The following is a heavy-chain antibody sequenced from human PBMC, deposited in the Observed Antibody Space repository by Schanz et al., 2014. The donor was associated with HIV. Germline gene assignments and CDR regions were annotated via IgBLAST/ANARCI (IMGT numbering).Heavy chain of an antibody. V-gene: IGHV3-30*18. CDR2: ISDDGSKK. Sequence: QVQLVESGGGVVQPGRSLRLSCEASGFTFRSYAMHWVRQAPGKGLEWVAVISDDGSKKYYADSIKGRFAISRDQSTNTLYLQMNSLTAEDTAVYYCAKRMHSSSWAFDYWGQGTLVTVSS. CDR1: GFTFRSYA. CDR3: AKRMHSSSWAFDY. J-gene: IGHJ4*02. D-gene: IGHD6-13*01.